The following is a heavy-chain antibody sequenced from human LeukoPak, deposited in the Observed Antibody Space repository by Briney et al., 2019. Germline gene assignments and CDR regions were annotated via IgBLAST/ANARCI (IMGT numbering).Heavy chain of an antibody. CDR3: TTVAVVGATDY. CDR1: GFTLSSYE. J-gene: IGHJ4*02. V-gene: IGHV3-15*01. Sequence: GGSLRLSCAASGFTLSSYEMSWVRQAPGKGLEWVGRIKSKTDGGTTDYAAPVKGRFTISRDDSKNTLYLQMNSLKTEDTAVYYCTTVAVVGATDYWGKGTLVTVSS. CDR2: IKSKTDGGTT. D-gene: IGHD1-26*01.